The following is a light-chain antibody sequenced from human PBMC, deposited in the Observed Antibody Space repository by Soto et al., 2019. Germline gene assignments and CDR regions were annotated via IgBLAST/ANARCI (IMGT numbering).Light chain of an antibody. V-gene: IGKV1-5*03. CDR2: KAS. Sequence: DIPMTQSPSTLSASVGDRVTINCRASQSISTWLAWYQQKPGKAPKLLIYKASRLESGVPLRFSGSGSGTEFTLSISSLQPDDFATYYCQQYHGYQYSFGQGTKLEI. CDR1: QSISTW. CDR3: QQYHGYQYS. J-gene: IGKJ2*03.